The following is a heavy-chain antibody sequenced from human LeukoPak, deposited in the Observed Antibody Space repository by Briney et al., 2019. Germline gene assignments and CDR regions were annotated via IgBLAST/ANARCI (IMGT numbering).Heavy chain of an antibody. Sequence: GGSLRLSCAASGFTFSSSGMHWVRQAPGKGLEWVAFIRYDGSNTYYADSVKGRFTISRDNSKNTLFLQVNSLRAEDAVVYYCASDGRRSGSYSNYFDYWGQGTLVTVSS. CDR1: GFTFSSSG. D-gene: IGHD1-26*01. V-gene: IGHV3-30*02. J-gene: IGHJ4*02. CDR3: ASDGRRSGSYSNYFDY. CDR2: IRYDGSNT.